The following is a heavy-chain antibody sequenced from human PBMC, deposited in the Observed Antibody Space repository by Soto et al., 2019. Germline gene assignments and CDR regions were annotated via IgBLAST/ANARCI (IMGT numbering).Heavy chain of an antibody. CDR2: ISSNGGST. J-gene: IGHJ6*02. CDR1: GFTFSSYA. D-gene: IGHD3-10*01. Sequence: PGGSLRLSCSASGFTFSSYAMHWVRQAPGKGLEYVSAISSNGGSTYYADSVKGRFTISRDNSKNTLYLQMSSLRAEDTAVYYCVPLWFGAPNGMDVWGQGTTVTVSS. CDR3: VPLWFGAPNGMDV. V-gene: IGHV3-64D*08.